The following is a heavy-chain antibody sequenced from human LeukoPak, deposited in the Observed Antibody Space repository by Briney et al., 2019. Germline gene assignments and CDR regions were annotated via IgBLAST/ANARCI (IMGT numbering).Heavy chain of an antibody. CDR2: FKSQPAGGTR. Sequence: GGSLRLSCAASGFTFTRAWMSWVRQAPGKGLEWVARFKSQPAGGTRDYAAPVKGRFTISRDGSRNTLYLQMDSLKPEDTGVYYCTADYPGDGDLFDYWGQGALVTVSS. J-gene: IGHJ4*02. D-gene: IGHD4-17*01. CDR1: GFTFTRAW. CDR3: TADYPGDGDLFDY. V-gene: IGHV3-15*01.